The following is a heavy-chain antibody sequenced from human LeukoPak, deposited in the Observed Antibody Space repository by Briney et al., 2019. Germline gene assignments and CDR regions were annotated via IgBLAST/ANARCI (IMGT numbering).Heavy chain of an antibody. CDR1: GGTFSSYT. D-gene: IGHD1-26*01. CDR3: ARDPLLPIVGATEVVGFDP. J-gene: IGHJ5*02. Sequence: SVKVSCKASGGTFSSYTISWVRQAPGQGLEWMGRIIPILGIANYAQKFQGRVTITADISTSTAYMELSSLRSEDTAVYYCARDPLLPIVGATEVVGFDPWGQGTLVTVSS. V-gene: IGHV1-69*04. CDR2: IIPILGIA.